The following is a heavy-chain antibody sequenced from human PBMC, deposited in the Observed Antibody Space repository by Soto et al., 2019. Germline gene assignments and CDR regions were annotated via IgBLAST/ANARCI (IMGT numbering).Heavy chain of an antibody. V-gene: IGHV4-31*03. D-gene: IGHD2-15*01. CDR3: GRVIGNKLLGWFDP. CDR1: GGSISSGRYY. J-gene: IGHJ5*02. CDR2: ILRSGTT. Sequence: QVQLQESGPGLVKPSQTLSLTCTVSGGSISSGRYYWSWIRQHPVKGLEWIGYILRSGTTYYTPSLKSRVTISVDTSKNLFPLKLTSVTAADAAAYYCGRVIGNKLLGWFDPWSQGTLVTVSS.